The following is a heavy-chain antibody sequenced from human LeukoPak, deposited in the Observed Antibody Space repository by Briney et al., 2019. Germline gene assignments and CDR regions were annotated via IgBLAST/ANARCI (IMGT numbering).Heavy chain of an antibody. CDR3: ARRSGIAVAGAFDY. CDR1: GFTFDDYG. D-gene: IGHD6-19*01. J-gene: IGHJ4*02. CDR2: INWNGGST. V-gene: IGHV3-20*04. Sequence: PGGSLRLSCAASGFTFDDYGMSWVRQAPGKGLEWVPGINWNGGSTGYADSVKGRFTISRDNAKNSLYLQMNSLRAEDTAVYYCARRSGIAVAGAFDYWGQGTLVTVSS.